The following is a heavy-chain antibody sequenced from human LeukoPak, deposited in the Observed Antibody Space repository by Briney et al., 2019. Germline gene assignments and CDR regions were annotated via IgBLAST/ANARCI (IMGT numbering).Heavy chain of an antibody. CDR2: IYYSGST. J-gene: IGHJ6*03. CDR3: ARDGGYSYGYYYYMDV. D-gene: IGHD5-18*01. CDR1: GGSIISYY. Sequence: SETLSLTCTVSGGSIISYYWSWIRQPPGKGLEWIGYIYYSGSTNYNPSLKSRVTISVDTSKNQFSLKLSSVTAADTAVYYRARDGGYSYGYYYYMDVWGKGTTVTVSS. V-gene: IGHV4-59*01.